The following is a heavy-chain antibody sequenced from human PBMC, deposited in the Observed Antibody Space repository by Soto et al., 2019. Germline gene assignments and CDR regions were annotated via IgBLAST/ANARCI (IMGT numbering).Heavy chain of an antibody. V-gene: IGHV4-30-4*01. CDR1: GGSISSDDYY. CDR3: ARASTVTTAARFAS. D-gene: IGHD4-17*01. J-gene: IGHJ4*02. Sequence: QVQLQESGPGLVKPSQTLSLTCTVSGGSISSDDYYWSWIRQPPGKGLEWIGYISYSGTTYYNPSLQNRVALSVDTSQNQFSLKLSSVTATDTAVYYCARASTVTTAARFASWGQGALVTVSS. CDR2: ISYSGTT.